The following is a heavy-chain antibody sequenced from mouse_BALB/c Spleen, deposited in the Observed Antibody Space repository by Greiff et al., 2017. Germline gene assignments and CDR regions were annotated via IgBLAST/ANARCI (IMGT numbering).Heavy chain of an antibody. V-gene: IGHV5-12-2*01. CDR2: ISNGGGST. D-gene: IGHD2-1*01. CDR3: ARRDGNYGMDY. CDR1: GFTFSSYA. Sequence: EVKVEESGGGLVKPGGSLKLSCAASGFTFSSYAMSWVRQTPEKRLEWVAYISNGGGSTYYPDTVKGRFTISRDNAKNTLYLQMSSLKSEDTAMYYCARRDGNYGMDYWGQGTSVTVSS. J-gene: IGHJ4*01.